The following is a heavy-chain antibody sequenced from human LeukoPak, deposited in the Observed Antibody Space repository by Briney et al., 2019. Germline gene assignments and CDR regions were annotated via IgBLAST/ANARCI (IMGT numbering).Heavy chain of an antibody. Sequence: SETLSLTCAVSGYSISSGYYWGWIRQPPGKGLEWIGSMYHNRGTYYNPSLKSRVTISMDTSNNQFSLRLSSVTASDTAVYYCASYYASGVSAYDYFGMDVWGKGTTVTVSS. V-gene: IGHV4-38-2*01. CDR1: GYSISSGYY. CDR3: ASYYASGVSAYDYFGMDV. J-gene: IGHJ6*04. CDR2: MYHNRGT. D-gene: IGHD3-10*01.